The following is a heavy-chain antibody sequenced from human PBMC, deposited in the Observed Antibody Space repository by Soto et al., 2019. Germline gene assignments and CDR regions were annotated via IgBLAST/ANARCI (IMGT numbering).Heavy chain of an antibody. CDR1: GFTFSSYS. J-gene: IGHJ6*02. D-gene: IGHD2-2*01. CDR3: AREPDCSSTSCYWSYYYYYGMDV. Sequence: GGSLRLSCAASGFTFSSYSMNWVRQAPGKGLEWVSYISSSSSTIYYADSVKGRFTISRDNAKNSLYLQMNSLRDEDTAVYYCAREPDCSSTSCYWSYYYYYGMDVWGQGTTVTVSS. V-gene: IGHV3-48*02. CDR2: ISSSSSTI.